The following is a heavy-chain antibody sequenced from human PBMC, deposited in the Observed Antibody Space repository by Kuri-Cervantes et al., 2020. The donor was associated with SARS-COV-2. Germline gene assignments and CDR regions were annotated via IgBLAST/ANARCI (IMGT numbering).Heavy chain of an antibody. CDR2: INLKTGGT. D-gene: IGHD3-3*01. V-gene: IGHV1-2*02. CDR1: GYTFNDYY. J-gene: IGHJ4*02. Sequence: SVKVSCKAYGYTFNDYYMHWVRQAPGQGLEWMGWINLKTGGTHYAQQFRGKITMTRDTSIITVYLDLRRLRSDDTAVYYCSRARIVVVAVVSNEFDNWGPGTLVTVSS. CDR3: SRARIVVVAVVSNEFDN.